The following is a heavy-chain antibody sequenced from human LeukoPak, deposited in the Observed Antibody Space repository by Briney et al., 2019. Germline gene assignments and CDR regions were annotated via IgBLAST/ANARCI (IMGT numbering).Heavy chain of an antibody. CDR1: GFTFRSYG. J-gene: IGHJ4*02. Sequence: GGSLRLSCAASGFTFRSYGMHWVRQAPGKGLEWVAVISYDGSNKDYADSVKGRFTISRDNSKNTLYLQMNSLRAEDTAVYYCAKDLEVITDVYWGQGTLVTVSS. CDR2: ISYDGSNK. CDR3: AKDLEVITDVY. V-gene: IGHV3-30*18. D-gene: IGHD3-22*01.